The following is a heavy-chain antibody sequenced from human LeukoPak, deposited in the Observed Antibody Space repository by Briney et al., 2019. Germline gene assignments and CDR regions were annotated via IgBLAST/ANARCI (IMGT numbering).Heavy chain of an antibody. CDR2: ISAYNGNT. J-gene: IGHJ6*03. CDR1: GYTFTSYG. V-gene: IGHV1-18*01. Sequence: GASVKVSCKASGYTFTSYGISWVRQAPGQGLEWMGWISAYNGNTNYAQELQGRVTMTTDTSTSTAYMELRSLRSDDTAVYYCARTGIVEATHYYYYYYMDVWGKGTTVTISS. CDR3: ARTGIVEATHYYYYYYMDV. D-gene: IGHD1-14*01.